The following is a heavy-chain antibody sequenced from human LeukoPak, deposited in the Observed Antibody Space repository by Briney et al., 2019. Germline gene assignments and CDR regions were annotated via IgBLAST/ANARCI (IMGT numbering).Heavy chain of an antibody. J-gene: IGHJ4*02. Sequence: GGSLRLSCAAFGFTFSTDGIHWVRQAPGKGLEWLADITFDGANKYYADSVRGRFTISRDNSKNTLYLEMNSLRPEDTAVYYCAKGLSGNSFYFDYWGQGTLVTVSS. CDR2: ITFDGANK. D-gene: IGHD1-20*01. V-gene: IGHV3-30*02. CDR1: GFTFSTDG. CDR3: AKGLSGNSFYFDY.